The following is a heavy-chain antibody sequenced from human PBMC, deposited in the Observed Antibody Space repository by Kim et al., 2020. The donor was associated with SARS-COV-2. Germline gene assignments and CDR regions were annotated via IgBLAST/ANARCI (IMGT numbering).Heavy chain of an antibody. V-gene: IGHV3-21*01. CDR3: ARDYYSGLWFGELSDTPYYFDY. D-gene: IGHD3-10*01. CDR1: GFTFSSYS. Sequence: GGSLRLSCAVSGFTFSSYSMNWVRQAPGKGLEWVSSISSSSSYIYYADSVKGRFTISRDNAKNSLYLQMNSLRAEDTAVYYCARDYYSGLWFGELSDTPYYFDYWGQGTLVTVST. J-gene: IGHJ4*02. CDR2: ISSSSSYI.